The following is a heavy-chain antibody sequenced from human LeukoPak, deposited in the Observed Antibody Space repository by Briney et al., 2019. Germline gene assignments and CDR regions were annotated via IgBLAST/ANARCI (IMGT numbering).Heavy chain of an antibody. V-gene: IGHV2-5*01. CDR1: GFSLTTSAVG. D-gene: IGHD3-3*01. Sequence: SGPTLVNPTQTLTLTCTFSGFSLTTSAVGVGWIRQSPGKALEWLALIYWNDDKRYSPSLKRRLTITKDTSKNQVVLTMTNMDPVDTATYYCALNKNYYDFWSGYPPLDYWGQGTLVTVSS. CDR3: ALNKNYYDFWSGYPPLDY. CDR2: IYWNDDK. J-gene: IGHJ4*02.